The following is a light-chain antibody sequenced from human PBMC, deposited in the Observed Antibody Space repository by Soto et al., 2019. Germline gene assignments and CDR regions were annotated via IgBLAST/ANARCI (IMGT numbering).Light chain of an antibody. CDR3: QQYNSYSQT. V-gene: IGKV1-5*01. J-gene: IGKJ2*01. CDR2: DAS. CDR1: QRVNRL. Sequence: DIQMTQSPSTLSAAVGDRVTISCRASQRVNRLLAWYQQKPRKAPKLLIYDASTLESGVPSRFTGSGSGTEFNLTITDVQPDDFASFYCQQYNSYSQTFGQGTKLEIK.